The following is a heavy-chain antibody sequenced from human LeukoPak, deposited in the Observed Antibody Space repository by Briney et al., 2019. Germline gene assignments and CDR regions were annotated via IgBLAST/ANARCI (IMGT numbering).Heavy chain of an antibody. Sequence: GGSLRLSCAASGFTFSSYAMSWVRQAPGKGLEWVSAISGSGDRTYYADSVKGRFAISRDNSKNTLYLEMNSLRAEDTAVYYCAKETEYSYGQTWGQGTLVTVPS. CDR3: AKETEYSYGQT. J-gene: IGHJ5*02. V-gene: IGHV3-23*01. D-gene: IGHD5-18*01. CDR2: ISGSGDRT. CDR1: GFTFSSYA.